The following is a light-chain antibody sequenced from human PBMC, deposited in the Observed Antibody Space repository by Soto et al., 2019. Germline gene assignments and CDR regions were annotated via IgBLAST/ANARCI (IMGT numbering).Light chain of an antibody. Sequence: QSALTQPASVSGPPGQSITISCTGTSSDVGGYNYVSWYQQHPGKAPKLIIYDVSYRPSGVSDRFSGSKSGDTASLTISGLQPDDESDYYCSSYTSSSTLFGGGTKLTVL. CDR1: SSDVGGYNY. J-gene: IGLJ2*01. CDR2: DVS. V-gene: IGLV2-14*03. CDR3: SSYTSSSTL.